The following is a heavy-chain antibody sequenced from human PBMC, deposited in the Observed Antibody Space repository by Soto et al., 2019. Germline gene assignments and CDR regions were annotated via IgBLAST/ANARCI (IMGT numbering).Heavy chain of an antibody. CDR2: ISSSSSYI. CDR1: GFTFSSYS. CDR3: ARDKLGIGAFDI. D-gene: IGHD7-27*01. Sequence: GGSLRLSCAASGFTFSSYSMNWVRQAPGKGLEWVSSISSSSSYIYYADSVKGRFTISRDNAKNSLYLQMNSLRAEDTAVYYCARDKLGIGAFDIWGQGTMVTVSS. V-gene: IGHV3-21*01. J-gene: IGHJ3*02.